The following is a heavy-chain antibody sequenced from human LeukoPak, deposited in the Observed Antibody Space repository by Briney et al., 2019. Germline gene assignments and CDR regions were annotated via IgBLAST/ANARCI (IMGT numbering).Heavy chain of an antibody. Sequence: ASVKVSCKVSGYTLTELSMHWVRQAPGKGLEWMGGFDPEDGETIYAQKFQGRVTMTEDTSTDTAYMELSSLRSEDTAVYYCATDLSTQQLVAFDIWGQGTMVTVSS. D-gene: IGHD6-13*01. J-gene: IGHJ3*02. CDR1: GYTLTELS. V-gene: IGHV1-24*01. CDR3: ATDLSTQQLVAFDI. CDR2: FDPEDGET.